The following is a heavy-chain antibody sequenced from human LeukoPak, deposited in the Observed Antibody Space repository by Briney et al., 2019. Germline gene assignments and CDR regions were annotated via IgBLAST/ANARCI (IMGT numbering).Heavy chain of an antibody. CDR3: ARDLKYSGSYVAY. D-gene: IGHD1-26*01. V-gene: IGHV3-21*01. J-gene: IGHJ4*02. CDR1: GFTFSSYS. Sequence: GGSLRLSCAASGFTFSSYSMNWVRQAPGKGLEWVSSISSSSSYIYYADSVKGRFTISRDNAKNSLYLQMNSLRAEDTAVYYCARDLKYSGSYVAYWGQGTLVTVSS. CDR2: ISSSSSYI.